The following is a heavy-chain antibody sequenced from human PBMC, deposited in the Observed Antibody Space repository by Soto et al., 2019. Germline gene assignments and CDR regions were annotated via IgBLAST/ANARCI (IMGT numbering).Heavy chain of an antibody. CDR2: INSDGSTT. J-gene: IGHJ4*02. V-gene: IGHV3-74*01. CDR3: ARGPTGWYGYDY. D-gene: IGHD6-19*01. CDR1: GFTFSSSW. Sequence: DVQLVESGGGLVQPGGSLRLSCAASGFTFSSSWLHWVRQPPGKGLVWVSRINSDGSTTNYADSVKGRFTISRDNAKNTLYLQMNSLRAEDTAVYYCARGPTGWYGYDYWGQGTLVIVSS.